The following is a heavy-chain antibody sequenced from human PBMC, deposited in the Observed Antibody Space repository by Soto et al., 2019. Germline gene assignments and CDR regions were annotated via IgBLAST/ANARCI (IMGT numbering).Heavy chain of an antibody. CDR1: GFIFSSYA. CDR2: ITGSSDYT. V-gene: IGHV3-23*01. J-gene: IGHJ4*02. D-gene: IGHD2-8*02. CDR3: AKEQTTGAHYAHDY. Sequence: GGSLRLSCEASGFIFSSYAMNWVRQAPGKGLQWVSSITGSSDYTSYIASVKGRFTISRDNSKNTLYLQMNSLRAEDTAVYFCAKEQTTGAHYAHDYWSQGTLVTV.